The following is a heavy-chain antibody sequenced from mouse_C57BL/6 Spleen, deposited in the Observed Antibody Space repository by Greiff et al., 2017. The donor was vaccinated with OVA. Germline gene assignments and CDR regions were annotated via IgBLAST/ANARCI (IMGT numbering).Heavy chain of an antibody. V-gene: IGHV1-15*01. CDR3: TRGGSFDY. J-gene: IGHJ2*01. CDR2: IDPETGGT. CDR1: GYTFTDYE. Sequence: VKLQESGAELVRPGASVTLSCKASGYTFTDYEMHWVKQTPVHGLEWIGAIDPETGGTAYNQKFKGKAILTADKYSSTAYMELRSLTSEDSAVYYCTRGGSFDYWGQGTTLTVSS.